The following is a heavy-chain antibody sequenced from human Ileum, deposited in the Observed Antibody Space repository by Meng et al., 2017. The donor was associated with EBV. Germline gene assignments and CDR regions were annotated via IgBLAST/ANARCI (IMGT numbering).Heavy chain of an antibody. Sequence: HLERHESGPGLVKPSETLSLTCAVSGDSISSSNHWWGWIRQPPGKGLEWAGTIYYSGSTFYNPSLKSRVTISLDTSKNQFSLKVSSVTAADTAVYYCARRYYGVPFDNWGQGTLVTVSS. V-gene: IGHV4-39*01. D-gene: IGHD3-3*01. CDR2: IYYSGST. CDR1: GDSISSSNHW. CDR3: ARRYYGVPFDN. J-gene: IGHJ4*02.